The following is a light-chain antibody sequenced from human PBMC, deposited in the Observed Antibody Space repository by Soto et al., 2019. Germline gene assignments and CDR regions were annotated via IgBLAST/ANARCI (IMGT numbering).Light chain of an antibody. J-gene: IGLJ2*01. CDR1: SSDVGGYNY. CDR3: SSYTSSSTLVV. CDR2: DVS. V-gene: IGLV2-14*01. Sequence: QSALTQPASVSGSPGQSITISCTGTSSDVGGYNYVSWYQQPPGKAPKLMIYDVSNRPSGVSNRFFGSKSGNTASLTISGLEAEDEADYYCSSYTSSSTLVVFGGGTQLTVL.